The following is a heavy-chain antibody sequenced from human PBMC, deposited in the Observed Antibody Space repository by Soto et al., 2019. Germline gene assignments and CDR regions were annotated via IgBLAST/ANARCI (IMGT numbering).Heavy chain of an antibody. CDR3: ARDMIVVVAATQEHYYGMDV. D-gene: IGHD2-15*01. CDR2: ISSSSSYI. Sequence: EVQLVESGGGLVKPGGSLRLFCAASGFTFSSYSMNWVRQAPGKGLEWVSSISSSSSYIYYADSVKGRFTISRDNAKNSLYLQMNSLRAEDTAVYYCARDMIVVVAATQEHYYGMDVW. V-gene: IGHV3-21*01. J-gene: IGHJ6*01. CDR1: GFTFSSYS.